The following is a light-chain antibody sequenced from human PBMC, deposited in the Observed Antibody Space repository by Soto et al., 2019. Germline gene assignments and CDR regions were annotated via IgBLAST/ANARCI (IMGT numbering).Light chain of an antibody. CDR3: MQGSHWPRT. J-gene: IGKJ1*01. CDR2: KVS. Sequence: EVVMTQSPLSLPVTLGQPASISCRSSQSLVNSDGNTYLNWFHQRPGQSPRRLIYKVSNRDSGVPDRFSGRGSGTDVTLRISRVEAEDVGVYYCMQGSHWPRTFGQGTRVEIK. V-gene: IGKV2-30*01. CDR1: QSLVNSDGNTY.